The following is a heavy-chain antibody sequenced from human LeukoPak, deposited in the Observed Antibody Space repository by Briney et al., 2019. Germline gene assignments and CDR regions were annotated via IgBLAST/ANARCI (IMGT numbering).Heavy chain of an antibody. CDR1: GASITTYY. V-gene: IGHV4-59*08. Sequence: SETLSLTCTVSGASITTYYWAWIRQVPGKGLEWIGEINYSGSTIYNPSLNKRVLMSVHTSQNQVSLNLTSVTATDTAIYYCARALRDYDVLTGVAQGWFDPWGQGVLVTVSS. D-gene: IGHD3-9*01. CDR2: INYSGST. CDR3: ARALRDYDVLTGVAQGWFDP. J-gene: IGHJ5*02.